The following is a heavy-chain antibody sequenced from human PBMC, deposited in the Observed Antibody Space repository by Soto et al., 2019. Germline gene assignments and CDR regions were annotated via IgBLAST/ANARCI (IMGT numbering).Heavy chain of an antibody. CDR1: GFTFSSYA. CDR3: AKFSQYYYDSSGYYYDY. D-gene: IGHD3-22*01. J-gene: IGHJ4*02. Sequence: GGSLRLSCAASGFTFSSYAMSWVRQAPGKGLEWVSAISGSGGSTYYADSVKGRFTISRDNSKGTLYLQMNSLRAEDTAVYYCAKFSQYYYDSSGYYYDYWGQGTLVTVSS. V-gene: IGHV3-23*01. CDR2: ISGSGGST.